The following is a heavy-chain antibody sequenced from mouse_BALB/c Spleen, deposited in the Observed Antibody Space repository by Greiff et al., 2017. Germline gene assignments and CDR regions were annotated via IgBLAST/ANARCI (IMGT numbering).Heavy chain of an antibody. CDR1: GFTFSDYG. V-gene: IGHV5-15*02. CDR2: ISNLAYSI. D-gene: IGHD1-1*01. Sequence: DVHLVESGGGLVQPGGSRKLSCAASGFTFSDYGMAWVRQAPGKGPEWVAFISNLAYSIYYADTVTGRFTISRENAKNTLYLEMSSLRSEDTAMYYCAREDYGGYYFDYWGQGTTLTVSS. CDR3: AREDYGGYYFDY. J-gene: IGHJ2*01.